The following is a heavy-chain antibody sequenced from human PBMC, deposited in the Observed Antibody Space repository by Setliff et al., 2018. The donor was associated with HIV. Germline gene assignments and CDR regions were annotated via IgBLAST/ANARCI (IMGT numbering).Heavy chain of an antibody. J-gene: IGHJ4*02. D-gene: IGHD3-3*01. CDR3: VRPSLGIGGGSIFHN. V-gene: IGHV4-39*01. CDR2: IHFSGST. Sequence: KTSETLSLTCTVSGDSFSGTSYYWGWIRQPPGKGLEWIGSIHFSGSTWYTQSLKSRVTIWVDTSKNQFSLKVNSVTAAGTAVYYCVRPSLGIGGGSIFHNWGQGTLVTVSS. CDR1: GDSFSGTSYY.